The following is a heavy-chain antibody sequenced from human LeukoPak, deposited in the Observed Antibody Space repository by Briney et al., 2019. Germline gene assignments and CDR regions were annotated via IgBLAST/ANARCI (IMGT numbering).Heavy chain of an antibody. CDR2: INHSGST. Sequence: SETLSLTCTVSGASISISSYYWGWIRQPPGKGLEWIGEINHSGSTNYNPSLKSRVTISVDTSKNQFSLKLSSVTAADTAVYYCARLTYYYGSGSYQKLFDYWGQGTLVTVSS. CDR1: GASISISSYY. V-gene: IGHV4-39*07. CDR3: ARLTYYYGSGSYQKLFDY. D-gene: IGHD3-10*01. J-gene: IGHJ4*02.